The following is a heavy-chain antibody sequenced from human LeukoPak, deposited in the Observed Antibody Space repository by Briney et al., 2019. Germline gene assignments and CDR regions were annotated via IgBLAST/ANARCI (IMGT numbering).Heavy chain of an antibody. V-gene: IGHV1-8*01. Sequence: AASVKVSCKASGYTFTSYDINWVRQATGQGLEWMGWMNPNSGNTGFAQKFQGRVTMTRTTSISTAYMELSSLRSEVTAVYYCARNDYGGHDAFDIWGQGTMVTVSS. J-gene: IGHJ3*02. CDR1: GYTFTSYD. D-gene: IGHD4-17*01. CDR2: MNPNSGNT. CDR3: ARNDYGGHDAFDI.